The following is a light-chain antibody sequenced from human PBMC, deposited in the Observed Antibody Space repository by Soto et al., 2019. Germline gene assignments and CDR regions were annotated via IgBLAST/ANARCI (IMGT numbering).Light chain of an antibody. CDR2: AAA. CDR3: QKYNGAPWT. J-gene: IGKJ1*01. Sequence: DIQMTHSPSSLSASLGDRVTITCRASQGISNYLPWYQQNPGKVPKLLIYAAATLQSGVPSRFSGSGSGTLFTLTISSPHPEDVATYYCQKYNGAPWTFGRGTKVDI. CDR1: QGISNY. V-gene: IGKV1-27*01.